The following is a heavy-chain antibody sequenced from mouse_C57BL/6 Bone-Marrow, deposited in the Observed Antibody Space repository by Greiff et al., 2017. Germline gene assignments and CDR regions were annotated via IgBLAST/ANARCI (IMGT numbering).Heavy chain of an antibody. Sequence: QVQLQQSGAELVRPGTSVKMSCKASGYTVPNNWIGWAKQRPGHGLEWIGDIYPEGCYTNYNEKFKSKAILTADKSSSTSYMQFSSLTSEDSAIYYCARLGNYAMDYWGQGTSVTVSS. CDR2: IYPEGCYT. J-gene: IGHJ4*01. CDR1: GYTVPNNW. CDR3: ARLGNYAMDY. V-gene: IGHV1-63*01.